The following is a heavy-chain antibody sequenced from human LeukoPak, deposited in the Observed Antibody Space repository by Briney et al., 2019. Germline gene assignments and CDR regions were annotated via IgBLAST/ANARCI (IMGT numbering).Heavy chain of an antibody. CDR2: TYYSGST. CDR3: ARVPSPSRFQWEQQLWAFDI. D-gene: IGHD6-13*01. V-gene: IGHV4-59*01. J-gene: IGHJ3*02. CDR1: GGSISSYY. Sequence: PSETLSLTCTVSGGSISSYYWSWIRQPPGKGLEWIGYTYYSGSTNYNPSLKSRVTISVDTSKNQFSLKLSSVTAADTAVYYCARVPSPSRFQWEQQLWAFDIWGQGTMVTVSS.